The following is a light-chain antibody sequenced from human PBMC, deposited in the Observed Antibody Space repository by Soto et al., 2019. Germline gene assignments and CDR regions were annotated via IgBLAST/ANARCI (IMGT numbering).Light chain of an antibody. CDR1: QSVSSNY. Sequence: EIVLTQSPGTLSLSPGERATLSCRASQSVSSNYLAWYQQKPDQTPRLLIYGASSRATGIPDRFSGSGSGTDFTLTISRLEPEDFAVYYCQQYGSSPYTFGQGTKLEIK. V-gene: IGKV3-20*01. CDR2: GAS. J-gene: IGKJ2*01. CDR3: QQYGSSPYT.